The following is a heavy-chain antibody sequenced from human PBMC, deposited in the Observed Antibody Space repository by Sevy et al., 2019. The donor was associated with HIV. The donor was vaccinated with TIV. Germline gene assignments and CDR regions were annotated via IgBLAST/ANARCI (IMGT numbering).Heavy chain of an antibody. CDR3: ARDDGNYYFHY. CDR2: IKQDAGQK. Sequence: RGSLRLSCAASGFTFSKYWMGWVRQAPGKGLEWVANIKQDAGQKYYVDSVKGRFTISRVNAKNSLYLQMNSLRAEDTAVYFCARDDGNYYFHYWGQGTLVTVSS. J-gene: IGHJ4*02. CDR1: GFTFSKYW. V-gene: IGHV3-7*01. D-gene: IGHD1-7*01.